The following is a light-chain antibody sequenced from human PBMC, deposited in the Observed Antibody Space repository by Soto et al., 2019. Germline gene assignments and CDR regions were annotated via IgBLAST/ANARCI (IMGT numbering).Light chain of an antibody. CDR2: LGS. V-gene: IGKV2-28*01. CDR3: LHARQTWT. Sequence: DIVMTQSPLSLPVTPGEPASISCRSSQSLLHSNGYNYLDWYLQKPGQSPQLLIYLGSNRASGVPDRFSGSGSGTDFTLNISRVEAEDVGVYDCLHARQTWTFGQGTKVEIK. J-gene: IGKJ1*01. CDR1: QSLLHSNGYNY.